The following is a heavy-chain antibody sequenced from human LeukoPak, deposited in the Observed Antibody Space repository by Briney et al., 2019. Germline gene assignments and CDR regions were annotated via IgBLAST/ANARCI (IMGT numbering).Heavy chain of an antibody. CDR2: IYPGDSDT. CDR1: GYSFTSYW. CDR3: ARQRYCSSTSCLSAYYFDY. Sequence: GESLKISCKGSGYSFTSYWIGWVRQMPGKGLEWMGIIYPGDSDTRYNPSFQGQVTISADKSISTAYLQWSSLKASDTAMYYCARQRYCSSTSCLSAYYFDYWGQGTLVTVSS. D-gene: IGHD2-2*01. V-gene: IGHV5-51*01. J-gene: IGHJ4*02.